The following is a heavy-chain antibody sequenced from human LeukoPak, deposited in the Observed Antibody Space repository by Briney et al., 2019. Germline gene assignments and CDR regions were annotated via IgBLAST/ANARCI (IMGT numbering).Heavy chain of an antibody. V-gene: IGHV3-74*01. J-gene: IGHJ4*02. D-gene: IGHD4-11*01. Sequence: GGPLRLSCAASGFTFSNYWMHWVRQVPGKGLVWVSRINPGGSSTTYADSVKGRFTISRDNAKNTLYLQMNSLRAEDTAVYYCARSNQADDYWGQGTLVTVSS. CDR1: GFTFSNYW. CDR2: INPGGSST. CDR3: ARSNQADDY.